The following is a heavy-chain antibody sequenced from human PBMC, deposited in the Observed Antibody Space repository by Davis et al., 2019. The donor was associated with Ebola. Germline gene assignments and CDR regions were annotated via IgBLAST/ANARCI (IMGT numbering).Heavy chain of an antibody. CDR3: ARRVGAGLGDDY. CDR1: GYTFTGYY. CDR2: INPNSGGT. V-gene: IGHV1-2*04. D-gene: IGHD1-26*01. Sequence: AASVKVSCKASGYTFTGYYMHWVRQAPGQGLEWVGWINPNSGGTNYAQKFQGWVTMTTDTSTSTAYMELRSLRSDDTAVYYCARRVGAGLGDDYWGQGTLVTVSS. J-gene: IGHJ4*02.